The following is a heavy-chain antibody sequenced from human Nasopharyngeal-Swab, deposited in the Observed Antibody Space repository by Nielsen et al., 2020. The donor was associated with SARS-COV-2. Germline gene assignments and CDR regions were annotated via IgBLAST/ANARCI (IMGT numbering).Heavy chain of an antibody. CDR3: ASSPYDFWSGYCFDY. CDR2: IYYSRST. D-gene: IGHD3-3*01. Sequence: SETLSLTCTVSGGSISSYYWSWIRQPPGKGLEWIGYIYYSRSTNYNPSLKSRVTISVDTSKNQFSLKLSSVTAADTAVYYCASSPYDFWSGYCFDYWGQGTLVTVSS. CDR1: GGSISSYY. V-gene: IGHV4-59*13. J-gene: IGHJ4*02.